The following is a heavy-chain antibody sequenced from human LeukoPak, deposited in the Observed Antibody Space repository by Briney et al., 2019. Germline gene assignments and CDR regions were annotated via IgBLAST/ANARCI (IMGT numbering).Heavy chain of an antibody. V-gene: IGHV3-21*01. D-gene: IGHD2-21*02. CDR3: ARRSYCGGDCYGSDAFDI. CDR2: ISSSSTYL. Sequence: GGSLRLSCAASGFTLSSYTMNWVRQAPGKGLEWVSSISSSSTYLDYADSLKGRFTISRDNAKNSLYLQMNSLRAEDTAVYYCARRSYCGGDCYGSDAFDIWGQGTVVTVSS. CDR1: GFTLSSYT. J-gene: IGHJ3*02.